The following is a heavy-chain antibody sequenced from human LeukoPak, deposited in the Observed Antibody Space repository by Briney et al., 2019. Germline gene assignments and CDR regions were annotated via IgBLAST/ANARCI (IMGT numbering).Heavy chain of an antibody. V-gene: IGHV3-30*04. CDR3: AREYGDFDY. D-gene: IGHD3-10*01. Sequence: GGSLRLSCAASGFTFSSYAMHWFGQAQGKGLEWVAVISYDGSNKYYADSVKGRFTISRDNSKNTLYLQMNSLRAEDTAVYYCAREYGDFDYWGQGTLVTVSS. J-gene: IGHJ4*02. CDR1: GFTFSSYA. CDR2: ISYDGSNK.